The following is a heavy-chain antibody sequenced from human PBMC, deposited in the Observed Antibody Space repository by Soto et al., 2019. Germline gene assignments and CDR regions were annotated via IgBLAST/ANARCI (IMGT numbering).Heavy chain of an antibody. V-gene: IGHV3-23*01. Sequence: PGGSLTLFCAASGFIFSDYAMTWVRQAPGKGLEWVSTISGTRGRQRNTFYTASVKGRFTVTRDNSKNTLFLQMNSLRVEDTAVYFCAKTMSRLGGYDLNWLAHRGQGTLVTVSS. CDR2: ISGTRGRQRNT. D-gene: IGHD5-12*01. CDR1: GFIFSDYA. CDR3: AKTMSRLGGYDLNWLAH. J-gene: IGHJ5*02.